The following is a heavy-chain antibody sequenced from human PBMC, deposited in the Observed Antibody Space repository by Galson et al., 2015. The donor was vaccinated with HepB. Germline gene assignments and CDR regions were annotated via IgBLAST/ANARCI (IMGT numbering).Heavy chain of an antibody. Sequence: LSLTCSVYGGSFSGYYWTWIRQPPGKGLEWIAEINHSGGTNYNPSLKRRVTLSVHASNNQFSLNLSSVTAADTAVYYCARGPTRSGISWFYFDSWGQGTLVTVSS. J-gene: IGHJ4*02. CDR1: GGSFSGYY. V-gene: IGHV4-34*01. D-gene: IGHD3-10*01. CDR3: ARGPTRSGISWFYFDS. CDR2: INHSGGT.